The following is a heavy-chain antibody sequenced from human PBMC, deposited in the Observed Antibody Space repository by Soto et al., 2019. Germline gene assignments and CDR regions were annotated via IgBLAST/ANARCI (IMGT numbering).Heavy chain of an antibody. CDR2: IIPILGIA. D-gene: IGHD5-18*01. J-gene: IGHJ3*02. CDR1: GGTFSSYT. Sequence: QVQLVQSGAEVKKPGSSVKVSCKASGGTFSSYTISWVRQAPGQGLEWMGRIIPILGIANYAQKFQGRVTITADKSTSTAYMELSSLRSEDTAVYYGARVPHTATGAFDIWGQGTMVTVSS. V-gene: IGHV1-69*02. CDR3: ARVPHTATGAFDI.